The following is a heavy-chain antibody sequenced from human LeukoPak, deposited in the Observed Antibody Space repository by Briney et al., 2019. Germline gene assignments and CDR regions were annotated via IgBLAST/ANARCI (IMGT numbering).Heavy chain of an antibody. CDR2: INTNTGNP. CDR3: ARVTGYCSSTSCPFGDAFDI. CDR1: GYTLTSYA. Sequence: ASVKVSCKASGYTLTSYAMNWVRQAPGQGLEWMGWINTNTGNPTYAQGFTGRFVFSLDTSVSTAYLQISSLKAEDTAVYYCARVTGYCSSTSCPFGDAFDIWGQGTMVTVSS. V-gene: IGHV7-4-1*02. J-gene: IGHJ3*02. D-gene: IGHD2-2*01.